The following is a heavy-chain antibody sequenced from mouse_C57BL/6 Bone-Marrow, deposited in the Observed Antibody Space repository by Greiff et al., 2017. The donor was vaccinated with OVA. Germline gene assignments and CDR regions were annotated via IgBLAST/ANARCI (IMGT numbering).Heavy chain of an antibody. CDR1: GYSFTGYY. J-gene: IGHJ1*03. V-gene: IGHV1-42*01. CDR2: INPSTGGT. Sequence: VQLQQSGPELVKPGASVKISCKASGYSFTGYYMNWVKQSPEKSLEWIGEINPSTGGTTYNQKFKAKATLTVDKSSSTAYMQLKSLTSEDSAVYYCARSEFYYGSSPWYFDVWGTGTTVTVSS. D-gene: IGHD1-1*01. CDR3: ARSEFYYGSSPWYFDV.